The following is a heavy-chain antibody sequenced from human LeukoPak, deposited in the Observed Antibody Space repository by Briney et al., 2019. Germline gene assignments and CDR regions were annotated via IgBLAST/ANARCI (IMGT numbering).Heavy chain of an antibody. CDR3: AKDNPRYNWNGGFDP. Sequence: GGSLRLSCAASGFTFSSDAMSWVRQAPGKGLEWVSAISGSGGSTYYADSVKGRFTISRDNSKNTLYLQMNSLRAEDTAVYYCAKDNPRYNWNGGFDPWGQGTLVTVSS. CDR1: GFTFSSDA. J-gene: IGHJ5*02. V-gene: IGHV3-23*01. D-gene: IGHD1-20*01. CDR2: ISGSGGST.